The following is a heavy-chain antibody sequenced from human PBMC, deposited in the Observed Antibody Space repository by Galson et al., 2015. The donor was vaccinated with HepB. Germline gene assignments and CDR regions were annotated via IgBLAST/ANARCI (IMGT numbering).Heavy chain of an antibody. Sequence: SVKVSCKASGGTFSSYAISWVRQAPGQGLEWMGGIIPIFGTANYAQKFQGRVTITANKSTSTAYMELSSLRSEDTAVYYCARSDYGGKSARGMDVWGQGTTVTVSS. CDR1: GGTFSSYA. D-gene: IGHD4-23*01. J-gene: IGHJ6*02. V-gene: IGHV1-69*06. CDR3: ARSDYGGKSARGMDV. CDR2: IIPIFGTA.